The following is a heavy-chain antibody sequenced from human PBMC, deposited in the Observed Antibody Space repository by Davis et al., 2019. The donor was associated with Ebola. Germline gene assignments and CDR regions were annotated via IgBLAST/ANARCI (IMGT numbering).Heavy chain of an antibody. D-gene: IGHD2-8*01. Sequence: GESLKISCAASGFAVSTNHMSWVRQAPGGGLEWVSGISASGADIKYADSVRGRFSISRDDSKNTLYLQMDSLRAEDTAVFYCAEGGTNNFLGANWGQGTLVTVSS. V-gene: IGHV3-23*01. CDR1: GFAVSTNH. CDR3: AEGGTNNFLGAN. CDR2: ISASGADI. J-gene: IGHJ4*02.